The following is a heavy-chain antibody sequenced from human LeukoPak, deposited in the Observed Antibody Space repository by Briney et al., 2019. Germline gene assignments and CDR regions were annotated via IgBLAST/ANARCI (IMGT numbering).Heavy chain of an antibody. CDR3: ARASRVGQWLAKERSYYYYGMDV. J-gene: IGHJ6*02. V-gene: IGHV1-3*01. D-gene: IGHD6-19*01. CDR1: GYTFTSYT. Sequence: ASVKVSCKASGYTFTSYTIHWVRQAPGQRLEWMGWIHPGNGNTKYSQKFQGRVTITRDTSASTAYMELSSLRSEDTAVYYCARASRVGQWLAKERSYYYYGMDVWGQGTTVTVSS. CDR2: IHPGNGNT.